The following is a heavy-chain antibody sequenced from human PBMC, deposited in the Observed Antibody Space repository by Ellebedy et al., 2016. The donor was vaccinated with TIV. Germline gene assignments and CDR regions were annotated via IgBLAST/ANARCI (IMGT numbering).Heavy chain of an antibody. Sequence: GESLKISCAASGFTFDDYAMHWVRQAPGKGLEWVSAISGSGGSTYYADSVKGRFTISRDNSKNTLYLQMNSLRAEDTAVYYCATMVRGVIRADNFDYWGQGTLVTVSS. V-gene: IGHV3-23*01. CDR2: ISGSGGST. CDR1: GFTFDDYA. CDR3: ATMVRGVIRADNFDY. D-gene: IGHD3-10*01. J-gene: IGHJ4*02.